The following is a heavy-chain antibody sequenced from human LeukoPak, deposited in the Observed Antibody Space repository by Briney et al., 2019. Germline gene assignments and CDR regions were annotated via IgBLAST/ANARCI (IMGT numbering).Heavy chain of an antibody. J-gene: IGHJ6*02. V-gene: IGHV4-30-2*01. D-gene: IGHD3-9*01. CDR2: IYHSGST. Sequence: PSETLSLTCTVSGGSIRSGGYYWSWIRQPPGKGLEWIGYIYHSGSTYYNPSLKSRVTISVDRSKNQFSLKLSSVTAADTAVYYCAREPDWLFKRLYYYYGMDVWGQGTTVTVSS. CDR3: AREPDWLFKRLYYYYGMDV. CDR1: GGSIRSGGYY.